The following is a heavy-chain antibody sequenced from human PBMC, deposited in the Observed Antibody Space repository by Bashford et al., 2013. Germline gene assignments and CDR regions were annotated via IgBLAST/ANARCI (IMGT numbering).Heavy chain of an antibody. CDR1: GGTFSSYA. J-gene: IGHJ6*02. V-gene: IGHV1-69*06. CDR2: IIPIFGTA. D-gene: IGHD2-15*01. CDR3: ARTSSGRGGGSCYGRFNYYVRYGRR. Sequence: SVKVSCKASGGTFSSYAISWVRQAPGQGLEWMGGIIPIFGTANYAQKFQGRVTITADTSTSTVYMELSSLRSEDTAVYYCARTSSGRGGGSCYGRFNYYVRYGRRGDQGTTVTVSS.